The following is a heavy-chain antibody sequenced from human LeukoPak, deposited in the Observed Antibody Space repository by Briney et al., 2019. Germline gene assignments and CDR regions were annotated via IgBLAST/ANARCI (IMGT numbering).Heavy chain of an antibody. Sequence: GRSQRLSCAASGFTFSSYAMSWVRQAPGKGLEWVSAISGSGGSTHYADSVKGRFTISRDNSKNTLYLQMNSLRAEDTAVYYCAKDHFWSGYDGGWGQGTLVTVSS. CDR3: AKDHFWSGYDGG. V-gene: IGHV3-23*01. D-gene: IGHD3-3*02. J-gene: IGHJ4*02. CDR1: GFTFSSYA. CDR2: ISGSGGST.